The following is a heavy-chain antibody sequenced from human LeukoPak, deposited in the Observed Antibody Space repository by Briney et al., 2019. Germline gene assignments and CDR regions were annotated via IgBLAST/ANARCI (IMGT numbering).Heavy chain of an antibody. V-gene: IGHV4-39*01. J-gene: IGHJ5*02. D-gene: IGHD3-3*01. CDR3: ARHSESSAYYDFWSGLNWFDP. CDR1: GGSISSSSYY. CDR2: IYYSGST. Sequence: SETLSLTCTVSGGSISSSSYYWGWIRQPPGKGLEWIGSIYYSGSTYYNPSLKSRVTISVDTSKNQFSLKLSSVTAADTAVYYCARHSESSAYYDFWSGLNWFDPWGQGTLVTASS.